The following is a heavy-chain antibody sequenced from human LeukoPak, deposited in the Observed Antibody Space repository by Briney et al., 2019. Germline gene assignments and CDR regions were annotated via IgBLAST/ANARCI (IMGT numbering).Heavy chain of an antibody. Sequence: PGGSLRLSCAASGFTFSSYSMNWVRQAPGKGLEWVSSISSSSSYIYHADSVKGRFTISRDNAKNSLYLQMNSLRAEDTAVYYCARDGRIRGAFDIWGQGTMVTVSS. V-gene: IGHV3-21*01. CDR1: GFTFSSYS. D-gene: IGHD3-10*01. CDR3: ARDGRIRGAFDI. J-gene: IGHJ3*02. CDR2: ISSSSSYI.